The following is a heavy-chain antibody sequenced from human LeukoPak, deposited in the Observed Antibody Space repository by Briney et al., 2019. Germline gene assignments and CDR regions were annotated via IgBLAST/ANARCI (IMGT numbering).Heavy chain of an antibody. Sequence: ASVKVSCKASGYTFTSYDINWVRQATGQGLEWMGWMNPNSGNTGYAQKFQGRVTTTRNTSISTAYMELSSLRSEDTAVYYCARGLLVYAVYYYYMDVWGKGTTVTVSS. CDR2: MNPNSGNT. J-gene: IGHJ6*03. D-gene: IGHD2-8*01. CDR1: GYTFTSYD. CDR3: ARGLLVYAVYYYYMDV. V-gene: IGHV1-8*01.